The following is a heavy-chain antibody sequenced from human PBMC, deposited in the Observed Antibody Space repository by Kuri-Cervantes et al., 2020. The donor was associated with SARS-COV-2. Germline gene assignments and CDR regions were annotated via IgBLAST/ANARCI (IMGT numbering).Heavy chain of an antibody. D-gene: IGHD6-25*01. CDR3: AKAPSRGGSPFYFDY. CDR2: ISGTGGTT. Sequence: GESLKISCAASGFTFSDYAMSWVRQAPGRGLEWVSAISGTGGTTYYADSVKGRFTISRDNSNNNLFLLMSSLRVEDSAVYFCAKAPSRGGSPFYFDYWGQGTLVTVSS. J-gene: IGHJ4*02. V-gene: IGHV3-23*01. CDR1: GFTFSDYA.